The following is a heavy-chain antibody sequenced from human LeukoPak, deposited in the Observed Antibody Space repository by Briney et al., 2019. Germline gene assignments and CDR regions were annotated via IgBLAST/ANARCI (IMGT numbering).Heavy chain of an antibody. D-gene: IGHD2-2*02. CDR3: ARASPGWVAKDIVVVPAAIGSYFDY. CDR2: INHSGST. Sequence: SETLSRTCAVYGGSFSGYYWSWIRQPPGKGLEWIGEINHSGSTNYNPSLKSRVTISVETCKNQFSLQLRSVTAADTAVYYCARASPGWVAKDIVVVPAAIGSYFDYWGQGTLVTVSS. V-gene: IGHV4-34*01. J-gene: IGHJ4*02. CDR1: GGSFSGYY.